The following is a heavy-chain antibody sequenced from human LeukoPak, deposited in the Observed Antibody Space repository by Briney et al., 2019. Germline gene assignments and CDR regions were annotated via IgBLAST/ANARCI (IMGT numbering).Heavy chain of an antibody. V-gene: IGHV7-4-1*02. D-gene: IGHD6-25*01. CDR2: INPNTGNP. CDR1: GYTFTSYA. J-gene: IGHJ3*02. Sequence: ASVKVSCKASGYTFTSYAMNWVRQAPGQGPEWMGWINPNTGNPTCAQGFTGRFVFSLDTSVSTAYLQISSLKAEDTAVYYCARDNYSSGAGAFNIWGQGTMVTVSS. CDR3: ARDNYSSGAGAFNI.